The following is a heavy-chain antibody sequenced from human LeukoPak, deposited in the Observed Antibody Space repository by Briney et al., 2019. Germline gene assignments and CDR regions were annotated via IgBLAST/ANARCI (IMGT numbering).Heavy chain of an antibody. Sequence: GGSLRLSCAASGFTFSTYAMSWVRQAPGKGLEWVSVISGTFSSTYYADSVKGRFTISRDNSKNTLYLQMNSLRAEDTAVYYCARVLSRYCSSAGCYDGVFDYWGQGTLVTVSS. CDR3: ARVLSRYCSSAGCYDGVFDY. CDR1: GFTFSTYA. CDR2: ISGTFSST. V-gene: IGHV3-23*01. J-gene: IGHJ4*02. D-gene: IGHD2-2*01.